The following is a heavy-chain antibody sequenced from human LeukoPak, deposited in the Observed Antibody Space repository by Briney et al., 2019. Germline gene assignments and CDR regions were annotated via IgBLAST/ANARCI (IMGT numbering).Heavy chain of an antibody. Sequence: GGSLRLSCAASGFTFSSYSMNWVRQAPGKGLEWVSYISSSSSTIYYADSVKGRFTISRDNAKNSLYLQMNSLRAEDTAVYYCARDPHGDYYDSSGYSLDFDYWGQGTLVTVSS. CDR3: ARDPHGDYYDSSGYSLDFDY. CDR1: GFTFSSYS. CDR2: ISSSSSTI. J-gene: IGHJ4*02. V-gene: IGHV3-48*04. D-gene: IGHD3-22*01.